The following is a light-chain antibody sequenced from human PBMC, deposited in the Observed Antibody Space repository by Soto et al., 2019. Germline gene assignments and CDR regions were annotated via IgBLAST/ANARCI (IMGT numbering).Light chain of an antibody. CDR1: QTISTS. V-gene: IGKV1-39*01. J-gene: IGKJ1*01. Sequence: DIQMTQSPSSLSASVGDRVTISCRASQTISTSLNWYQQKPGTAPRLLIYRASSVKSGVPPRFSGSGSGSDFTLTISRMRPEDIATYFCQQSYNSPPWTFGRGTKVEVK. CDR2: RAS. CDR3: QQSYNSPPWT.